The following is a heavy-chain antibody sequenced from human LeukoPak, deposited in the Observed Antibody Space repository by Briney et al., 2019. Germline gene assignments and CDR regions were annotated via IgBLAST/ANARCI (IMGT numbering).Heavy chain of an antibody. Sequence: GASVKVSCKVSGYTLTELSMHWVRQAPGQGLEWMGIINPSGGSTSYAQKFQGRVTMTRDTSTSTVYMELSSLRSEDTAVYYCARDARYCSSTSCYKEEYYFDYWGQGTLVTVSS. D-gene: IGHD2-2*02. V-gene: IGHV1-46*01. J-gene: IGHJ4*02. CDR3: ARDARYCSSTSCYKEEYYFDY. CDR1: GYTLTELS. CDR2: INPSGGST.